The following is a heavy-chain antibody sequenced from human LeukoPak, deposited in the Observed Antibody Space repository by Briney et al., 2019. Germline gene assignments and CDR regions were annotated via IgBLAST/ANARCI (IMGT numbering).Heavy chain of an antibody. Sequence: GESLKISCKGFGYTFNLYWIGWVRQAPGKGLEWVANIKQDGSEKYYVDSVKGRFTISRDNAKNSLYLQMNSLRAEDTAVYYCARDRITMVRGVIIPDNWFDPWGQGTLVTVSS. J-gene: IGHJ5*02. V-gene: IGHV3-7*01. CDR3: ARDRITMVRGVIIPDNWFDP. D-gene: IGHD3-10*01. CDR2: IKQDGSEK. CDR1: GYTFNLYW.